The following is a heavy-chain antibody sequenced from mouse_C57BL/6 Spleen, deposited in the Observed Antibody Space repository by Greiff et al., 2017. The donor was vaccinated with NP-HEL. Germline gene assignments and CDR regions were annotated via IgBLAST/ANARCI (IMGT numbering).Heavy chain of an antibody. CDR1: GYTFTDYY. V-gene: IGHV1-76*01. Sequence: VQLQQSGAELVRPGASVKLSCKASGYTFTDYYINWVKQRPGQGLEWIARIYPGSGNTYYNEKFKGKATLTVDKSSSTAYMQLSSLTSEDSAVYYCARGNGNYLYYFDYWGQGTTLTVSS. J-gene: IGHJ2*01. CDR3: ARGNGNYLYYFDY. CDR2: IYPGSGNT. D-gene: IGHD2-1*01.